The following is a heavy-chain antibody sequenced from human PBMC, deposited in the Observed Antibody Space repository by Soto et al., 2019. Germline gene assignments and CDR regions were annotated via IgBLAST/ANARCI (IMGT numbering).Heavy chain of an antibody. D-gene: IGHD5-18*01. CDR3: ARVVWLDVDTAMVRFFDY. J-gene: IGHJ4*02. V-gene: IGHV4-61*01. CDR2: IYYSGST. Sequence: SETLSITCTVSGGSVSSGSYYWSWIRQPPGKGLEWIGYIYYSGSTNYNPSLKSRVTISVDTSKNQFSLKLSSVTAADTAVYYCARVVWLDVDTAMVRFFDYWGQGTLVTVSS. CDR1: GGSVSSGSYY.